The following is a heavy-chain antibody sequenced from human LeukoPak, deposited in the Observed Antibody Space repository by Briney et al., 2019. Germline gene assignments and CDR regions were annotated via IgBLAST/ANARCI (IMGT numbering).Heavy chain of an antibody. CDR1: GYTFTGYY. V-gene: IGHV1-2*02. J-gene: IGHJ4*02. Sequence: ASVKVSCKASGYTFTGYYMHWVRQAPGQGLEWMGWINPNSGGTNYAQKFQGRVTMTRDTSISTAYMELSRLRSDDTAVYYCARGGYYDILTGYPPLSYWGQGTLVTVSS. D-gene: IGHD3-9*01. CDR3: ARGGYYDILTGYPPLSY. CDR2: INPNSGGT.